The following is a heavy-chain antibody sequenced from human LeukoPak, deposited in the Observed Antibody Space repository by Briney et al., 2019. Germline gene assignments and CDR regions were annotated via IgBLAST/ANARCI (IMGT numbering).Heavy chain of an antibody. CDR3: ARCEVGSWSHNWSDP. CDR1: GGSISSYY. D-gene: IGHD6-13*01. Sequence: SETLSLTCTVSGGSISSYYWSWIRQPAGKGLEWIGRIYTSGSTNYNPSLKSRVTMSVDTSKDQFSLKLSSVTAADTAVYYCARCEVGSWSHNWSDPWGQGTLVTVSS. CDR2: IYTSGST. J-gene: IGHJ5*02. V-gene: IGHV4-4*07.